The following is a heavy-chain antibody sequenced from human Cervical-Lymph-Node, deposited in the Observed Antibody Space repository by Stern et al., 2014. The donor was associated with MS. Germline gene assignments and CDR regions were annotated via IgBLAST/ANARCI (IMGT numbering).Heavy chain of an antibody. CDR3: ARATVTYYYGMDV. V-gene: IGHV4-4*02. CDR2: IYHSGST. D-gene: IGHD4-17*01. CDR1: GGSISSSNW. J-gene: IGHJ6*02. Sequence: VQLVESGPGLVKPSGTLSLTCAVSGGSISSSNWWSWVRQPPGKGLEGIGEIYHSGSTNYNTSLQSRVTISVDKSKTQFSLKLSSVTAADTAVYYCARATVTYYYGMDVWGQGTTVTVSS.